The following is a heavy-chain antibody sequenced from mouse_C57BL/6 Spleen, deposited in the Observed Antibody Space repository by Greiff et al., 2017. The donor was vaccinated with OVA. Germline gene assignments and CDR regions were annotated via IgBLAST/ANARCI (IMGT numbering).Heavy chain of an antibody. CDR2: ISDGGSYT. D-gene: IGHD1-1*01. Sequence: EVQVVESGGGLVKPGGSLKLSCAASGFTFSSYAMSWVRQTPEKRLEWVATISDGGSYTYYPDNVKGRFTISRDNAKNNLYLQMSHLKSEDTAMYYCARDPITTVVATRGFDYWGQGTTLTVSS. CDR1: GFTFSSYA. CDR3: ARDPITTVVATRGFDY. J-gene: IGHJ2*01. V-gene: IGHV5-4*01.